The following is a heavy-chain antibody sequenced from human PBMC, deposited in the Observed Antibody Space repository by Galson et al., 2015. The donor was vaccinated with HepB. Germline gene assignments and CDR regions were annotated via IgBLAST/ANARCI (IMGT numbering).Heavy chain of an antibody. J-gene: IGHJ6*02. V-gene: IGHV1-69*04. Sequence: SVKVSCKASGGTFSSYTISWVRQAPGQGLEWMGRIIPILGIANYAQKFQGRVTITADKSTSTAYMELSSLRSEDTAVYYCARDGIVVVPAAGNTQNYYYYGMDVWGQGTTVTVSS. CDR3: ARDGIVVVPAAGNTQNYYYYGMDV. CDR1: GGTFSSYT. D-gene: IGHD2-2*01. CDR2: IIPILGIA.